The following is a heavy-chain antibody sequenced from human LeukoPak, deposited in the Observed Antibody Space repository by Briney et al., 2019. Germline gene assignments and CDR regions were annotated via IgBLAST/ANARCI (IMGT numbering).Heavy chain of an antibody. CDR3: SXXXRXXXXSGSGY. CDR1: GYTFTDYY. CDR2: ITPXSAT. V-gene: IGHV1-2*02. Sequence: ASVKVSCKASGYTFTDYYMHWVRQAPGQGLEWMGWITPXSATNXAXXXXXRVTMTRDTPTSTAYMELSRLTSDDMAVYYCSXXXRXXXXSGSGYWGKGTLVTVSS. J-gene: IGHJ4*02. D-gene: IGHD3-10*01.